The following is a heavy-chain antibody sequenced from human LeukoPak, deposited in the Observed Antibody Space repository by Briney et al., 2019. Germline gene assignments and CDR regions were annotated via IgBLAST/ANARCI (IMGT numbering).Heavy chain of an antibody. J-gene: IGHJ4*02. CDR3: TTGPGNSGY. CDR1: GFTFSDYA. V-gene: IGHV3-15*01. CDR2: IKSKNVGETT. Sequence: GGSLRLSCAASGFTFSDYAMSWVRQAPGKGLEWVGRIKSKNVGETTEYAAPVQGRFTISRDDSKNTVYLQMSNLKTEDTAVYYCTTGPGNSGYWGQGTLVTVSS. D-gene: IGHD4-23*01.